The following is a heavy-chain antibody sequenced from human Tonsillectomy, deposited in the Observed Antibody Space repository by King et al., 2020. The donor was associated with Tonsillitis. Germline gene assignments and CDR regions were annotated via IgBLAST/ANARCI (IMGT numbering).Heavy chain of an antibody. CDR3: ARGYCGGDCVAAIYDY. CDR1: GFTFSSYG. V-gene: IGHV3-33*01. D-gene: IGHD2-21*02. CDR2: IWYDGRNK. J-gene: IGHJ4*02. Sequence: QLVQSGGGVVQPGRSLRLSCAASGFTFSSYGMHWVRQAPGKGLEWVAVIWYDGRNKYYADSVKGRFTISRDNSKNTLYLQMNSLRAEDTAVYYWARGYCGGDCVAAIYDYWGQGTLVTVSS.